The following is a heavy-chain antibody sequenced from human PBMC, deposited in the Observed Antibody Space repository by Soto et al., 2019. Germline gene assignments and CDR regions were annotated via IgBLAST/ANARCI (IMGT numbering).Heavy chain of an antibody. D-gene: IGHD4-17*01. J-gene: IGHJ2*01. CDR2: IIPIFGTA. V-gene: IGHV1-69*13. Sequence: SVKVSCKASGGTFSSYAISWVRQAPGQGLEWMGGIIPIFGTANYAQKFQGRVTITADESTSTAYMELSSLRSEDTAVYYCARVPQTTAVSKSPLYFHLWGRGTLVTVSS. CDR1: GGTFSSYA. CDR3: ARVPQTTAVSKSPLYFHL.